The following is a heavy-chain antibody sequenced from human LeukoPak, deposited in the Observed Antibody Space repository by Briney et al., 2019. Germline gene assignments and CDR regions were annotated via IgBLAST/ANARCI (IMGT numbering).Heavy chain of an antibody. CDR1: GYIFTGYY. V-gene: IGHV1-2*02. J-gene: IGHJ6*02. Sequence: ASVKVSCRASGYIFTGYYMHWVRQAPGQGLEWMGWINPNSGGTNYAQKFQGRVTMTSDTSISTAYMELSRLRSDDTAVYYCARVGDFTDVWGQGTTVTVSS. D-gene: IGHD3-3*01. CDR2: INPNSGGT. CDR3: ARVGDFTDV.